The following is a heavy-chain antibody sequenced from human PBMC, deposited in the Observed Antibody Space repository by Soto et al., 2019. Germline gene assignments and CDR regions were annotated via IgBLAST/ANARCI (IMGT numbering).Heavy chain of an antibody. V-gene: IGHV4-61*01. D-gene: IGHD3-22*01. CDR1: GDSVSSGLYY. CDR3: ARVSFYYDTSGYAVAWFDP. CDR2: ISHSGTT. Sequence: SETLSLTCSVSGDSVSSGLYYWSWIRQPPGKGLEWIGYISHSGTTKYNPSLKSPVTISVDTSKNQFSLKMSFVTSADTAIYYCARVSFYYDTSGYAVAWFDPWGQGTLVTVSS. J-gene: IGHJ5*02.